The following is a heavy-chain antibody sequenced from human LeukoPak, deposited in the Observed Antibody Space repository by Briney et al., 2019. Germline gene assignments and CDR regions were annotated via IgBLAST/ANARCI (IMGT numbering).Heavy chain of an antibody. CDR1: GFTFSYYG. V-gene: IGHV3-23*01. CDR2: ISGSGGST. J-gene: IGHJ3*02. D-gene: IGHD3-9*01. Sequence: GGSLRLSCVASGFTFSYYGMTWVRQAPGKGLEWVSAISGSGGSTYYADSVKGRFTISRDNSKNTLYLQMNSLRAEDTAVYYCAKSQGYDILTAQTRAFDIWGQGTMVTVSS. CDR3: AKSQGYDILTAQTRAFDI.